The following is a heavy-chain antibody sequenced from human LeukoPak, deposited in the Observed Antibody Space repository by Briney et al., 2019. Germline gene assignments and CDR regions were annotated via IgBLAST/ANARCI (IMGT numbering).Heavy chain of an antibody. D-gene: IGHD6-19*01. V-gene: IGHV1-18*01. CDR3: ARAGISSGWYFSRGDYFDY. CDR1: GYSFTNYG. J-gene: IGHJ4*02. CDR2: ISGYNSKT. Sequence: AASVKVSCKTSGYSFTNYGITWVRQAPGQGLEWMGWISGYNSKTFYAQNFQGRVTMTTDTSTSTVYMELSSLRSEDTAVYYCARAGISSGWYFSRGDYFDYWGQGTLVTVSS.